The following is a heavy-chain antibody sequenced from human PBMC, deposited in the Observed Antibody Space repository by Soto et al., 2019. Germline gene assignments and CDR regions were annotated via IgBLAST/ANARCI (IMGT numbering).Heavy chain of an antibody. D-gene: IGHD2-2*02. CDR2: ISGYNGDT. CDR1: GYIFTSYG. V-gene: IGHV1-18*01. J-gene: IGHJ6*02. Sequence: ASVKVSCKASGYIFTSYGISWVRQAPGQGLEWMGWISGYNGDTNYAQKLQGRVTMTTDTSTSTAYMELGSLRSDDTAVYYCAKLGGSYNYGMDVWGQGTTVTVS. CDR3: AKLGGSYNYGMDV.